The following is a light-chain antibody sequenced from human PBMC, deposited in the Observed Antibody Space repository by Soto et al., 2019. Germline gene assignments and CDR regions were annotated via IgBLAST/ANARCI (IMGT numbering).Light chain of an antibody. J-gene: IGKJ1*01. Sequence: DIQMTHSPSTLPASVGDIVTITCRASQSISSWLAWYQQKPGKAPKLLIYDASSLESGVPSRFSGSGSGTDFTLTISSLHPDDFATYHCQQYPWTFGQGTKVDIK. CDR3: QQYPWT. V-gene: IGKV1-5*01. CDR1: QSISSW. CDR2: DAS.